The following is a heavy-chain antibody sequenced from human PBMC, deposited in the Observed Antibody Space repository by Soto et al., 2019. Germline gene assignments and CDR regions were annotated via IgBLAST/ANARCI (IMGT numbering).Heavy chain of an antibody. Sequence: PXETLSLTCTVAGCSISSYYWSWIRQPPGKGLEWIGYIYYSGSTNYNPSLKSRVTISVDTSKNQFSLKLSSVTAADTAVYYCARGPYDFWSGYHNLDSWGQGTLVTVSS. CDR3: ARGPYDFWSGYHNLDS. CDR2: IYYSGST. D-gene: IGHD3-3*01. CDR1: GCSISSYY. V-gene: IGHV4-59*01. J-gene: IGHJ4*02.